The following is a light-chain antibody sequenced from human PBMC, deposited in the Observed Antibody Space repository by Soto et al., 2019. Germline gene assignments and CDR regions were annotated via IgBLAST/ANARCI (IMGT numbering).Light chain of an antibody. J-gene: IGKJ1*01. Sequence: DLQMTQSPSTLSASVGDRVTITCRASQSISSWLAWYQQKPGKAPKLLIYKASSLESGVPSRFSGSGSGTELTLTISSLQPDDFATYYCQQYNSYSPETFGQGTKVEIK. CDR3: QQYNSYSPET. V-gene: IGKV1-5*03. CDR1: QSISSW. CDR2: KAS.